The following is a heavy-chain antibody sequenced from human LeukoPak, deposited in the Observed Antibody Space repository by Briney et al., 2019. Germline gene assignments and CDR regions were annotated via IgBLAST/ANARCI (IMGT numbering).Heavy chain of an antibody. V-gene: IGHV5-51*01. CDR3: ARRLTGPAAMDRGFDP. Sequence: SLNIPRHCSGYSFNSYWLGLVREIPGKGTGGVGIIYPGYIDTRYSPSFQAQVTISAAKSISTAYLQWSSLKASVTAMYYCARRLTGPAAMDRGFDPWGQGTLVTVSS. CDR1: GYSFNSYW. CDR2: IYPGYIDT. D-gene: IGHD2-2*01. J-gene: IGHJ5*02.